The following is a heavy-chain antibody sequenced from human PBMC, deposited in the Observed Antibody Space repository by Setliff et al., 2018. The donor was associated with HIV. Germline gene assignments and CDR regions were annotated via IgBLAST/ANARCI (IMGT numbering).Heavy chain of an antibody. V-gene: IGHV3-30*04. CDR3: AKDWGSRLSYSFYYMDV. J-gene: IGHJ6*03. CDR2: ISYDGTYK. Sequence: GGSLRLSCAASGFTFNNYAIHWVRRAPGKGLEWVALISYDGTYKYYAESVKGRFTISRDNSRNTLYLQMSSLRTEDTAVYYCAKDWGSRLSYSFYYMDVWGKGTTVTVSS. CDR1: GFTFNNYA. D-gene: IGHD3-16*01.